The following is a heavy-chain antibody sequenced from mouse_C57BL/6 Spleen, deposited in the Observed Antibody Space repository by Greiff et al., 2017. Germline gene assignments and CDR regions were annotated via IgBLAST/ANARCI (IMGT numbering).Heavy chain of an antibody. D-gene: IGHD1-1*01. CDR2: ISDGGSYT. CDR3: ARDPVTTVAGAAY. Sequence: EVQVVESGGGLVKPGGSLKLSCAASGFTFSSYAMSWVRQTPEKRLEWVATISDGGSYTYYPDNVKGRFTISRDNAKNNLYLQMSQLKSENTAMYYCARDPVTTVAGAAYWGQGTLVTVSA. CDR1: GFTFSSYA. V-gene: IGHV5-4*01. J-gene: IGHJ3*01.